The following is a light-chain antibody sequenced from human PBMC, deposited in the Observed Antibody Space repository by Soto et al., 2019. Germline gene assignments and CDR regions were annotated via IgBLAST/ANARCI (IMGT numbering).Light chain of an antibody. CDR3: SSYAGSSDV. V-gene: IGLV1-40*01. CDR2: GNS. CDR1: GSNIGAGYD. J-gene: IGLJ1*01. Sequence: QSVLTQPPSVSGAPGERVTISCTGSGSNIGAGYDVHWYQQLPGTAPKLLIYGNSNRPSGVPDRFSGSKSGNTASLTVSGLQAEDEADYYCSSYAGSSDVFGTGTKVTVL.